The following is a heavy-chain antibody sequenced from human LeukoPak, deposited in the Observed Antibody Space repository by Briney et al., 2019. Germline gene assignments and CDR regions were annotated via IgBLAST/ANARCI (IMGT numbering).Heavy chain of an antibody. CDR3: ARDQTVGSYGSGSYYGEIDY. D-gene: IGHD3-10*01. J-gene: IGHJ4*02. CDR2: ISSSGSTI. V-gene: IGHV3-11*01. CDR1: GFTFSDYY. Sequence: PGGSLRLSCAASGFTFSDYYMSWIRQAPGKGLEWVSYISSSGSTIYYADSVKGRFTISRDNAKNSLYLQMNSLRAEDTAVYYCARDQTVGSYGSGSYYGEIDYWGQGTLVTVSS.